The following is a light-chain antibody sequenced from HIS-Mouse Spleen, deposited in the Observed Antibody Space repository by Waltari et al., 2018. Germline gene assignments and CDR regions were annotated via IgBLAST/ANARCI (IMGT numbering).Light chain of an antibody. CDR3: YSTDSSGNHRV. V-gene: IGLV3-10*01. Sequence: SYELTQPPSVSASPGQTARITCSGDALPKKYAYWYQQKSGLAPVLVIYEDSKRPYGIPGRFSGSSSGTMATLTISGAQVEDEADYYCYSTDSSGNHRVFGGGTKLTVL. CDR1: ALPKKY. CDR2: EDS. J-gene: IGLJ3*02.